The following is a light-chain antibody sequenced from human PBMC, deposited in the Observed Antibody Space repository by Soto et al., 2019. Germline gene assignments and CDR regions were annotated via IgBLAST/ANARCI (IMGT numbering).Light chain of an antibody. Sequence: QSVLTQPPSVSEAPRQRVTISCSGSSSNIGNNAVNWYQQLPGKAPKLLIYYDDLLPSGVSDRFSGSKSGTSASLAISGLQSEDEADYYCAAWDDSLNGVLFAGGTKLTVL. V-gene: IGLV1-36*01. CDR2: YDD. J-gene: IGLJ2*01. CDR3: AAWDDSLNGVL. CDR1: SSNIGNNA.